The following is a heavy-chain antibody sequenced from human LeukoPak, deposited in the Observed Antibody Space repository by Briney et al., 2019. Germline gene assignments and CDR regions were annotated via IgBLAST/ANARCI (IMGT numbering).Heavy chain of an antibody. Sequence: GGSLRLSCAASGFTFSSYGMHWVRQAPGKGLEWVAVISYDGSNKYYADSVKGRFTISRDNAKNSLYLQMNSLRAEDTAVYYCAARYSSSWYVPYYYMDVWGKGTTVTVSS. V-gene: IGHV3-30*03. CDR2: ISYDGSNK. D-gene: IGHD6-13*01. CDR3: AARYSSSWYVPYYYMDV. J-gene: IGHJ6*03. CDR1: GFTFSSYG.